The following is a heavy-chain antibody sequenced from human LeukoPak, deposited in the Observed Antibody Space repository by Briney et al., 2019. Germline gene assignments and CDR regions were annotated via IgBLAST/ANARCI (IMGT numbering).Heavy chain of an antibody. CDR1: GYTFTSYG. V-gene: IGHV1-18*01. D-gene: IGHD6-13*01. Sequence: GASVKVSCKASGYTFTSYGISWVRQAPGQGLEWMGWISAYNGNTNYAQKFQGRVTMTRDTSTSTVYMELSSLRSEDTAVYYCARAILSFEYSSSWYYFDYWGQGTLVTVSS. CDR2: ISAYNGNT. CDR3: ARAILSFEYSSSWYYFDY. J-gene: IGHJ4*02.